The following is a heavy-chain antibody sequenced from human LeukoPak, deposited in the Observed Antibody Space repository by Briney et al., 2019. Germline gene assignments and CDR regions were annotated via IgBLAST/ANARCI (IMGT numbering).Heavy chain of an antibody. V-gene: IGHV3-21*01. CDR3: ARDDRYSSGWNQFYFDY. J-gene: IGHJ4*02. D-gene: IGHD6-19*01. CDR2: ISSSSSYI. CDR1: GFTFSSYS. Sequence: KTGGSLRLSCAASGFTFSSYSMNWVRQAPGKGLEWVSSISSSSSYIYYADSVKGRFTISRDNAKNSLYLQMNSLRAEDTAVYYCARDDRYSSGWNQFYFDYWGQGALVTVSS.